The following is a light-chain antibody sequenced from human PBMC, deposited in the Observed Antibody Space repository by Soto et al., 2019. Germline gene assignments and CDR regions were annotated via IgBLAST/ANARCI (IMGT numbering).Light chain of an antibody. CDR2: EVT. V-gene: IGLV2-8*01. J-gene: IGLJ3*02. CDR1: SIKVGGYNN. CDR3: SSYAASNNFYFV. Sequence: QSVLTQPPSASGSPGQSVTISCTGPSIKVGGYNNVSWYQQYPGRAPKLMIYEVTKRPSGVPDRFSGSKSGNTASLTVSGLQAEDEADYYCSSYAASNNFYFVFGGGTKLTVL.